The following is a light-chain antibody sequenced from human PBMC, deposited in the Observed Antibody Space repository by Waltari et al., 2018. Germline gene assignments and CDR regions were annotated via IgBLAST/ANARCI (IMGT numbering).Light chain of an antibody. V-gene: IGKV1-17*03. CDR3: QQHNSHPWT. J-gene: IGKJ1*01. Sequence: DIQMTQSQSSLSASVGDRVTITCRTSQTISTYLAWYQQKPGKVPKLLIYAASSLESGVPSRFSGSGSGTEFTLTISSLQPEDFATYYCQQHNSHPWTFGQGTKVEIK. CDR1: QTISTY. CDR2: AAS.